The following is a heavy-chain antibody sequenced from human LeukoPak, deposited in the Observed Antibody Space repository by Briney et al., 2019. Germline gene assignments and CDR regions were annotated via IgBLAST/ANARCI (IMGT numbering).Heavy chain of an antibody. CDR1: GFTFSSYA. V-gene: IGHV3-23*01. D-gene: IGHD1-1*01. Sequence: GESLRLSCAASGFTFSSYAMSWVRQAPGKGLEWVSAISGSGGSTYYADSVKGRFAISRDTSKNTLYLQMNSLRAEDTAVYYCARKTDHQTGGDYWGQGTLVTVSS. J-gene: IGHJ4*02. CDR3: ARKTDHQTGGDY. CDR2: ISGSGGST.